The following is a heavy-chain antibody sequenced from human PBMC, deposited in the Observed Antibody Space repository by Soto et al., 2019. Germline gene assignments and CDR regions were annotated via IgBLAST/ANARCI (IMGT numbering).Heavy chain of an antibody. Sequence: ASVKVSCKASGGTFSSYAISWVRQAPGQGLEWMGGIIPIFGTANYAQKFQGRVTITADESTSTAYMELSSLRSEDTAVYYCARGRGGNSAYWLDPWGQGTLVTVSS. CDR1: GGTFSSYA. CDR3: ARGRGGNSAYWLDP. D-gene: IGHD2-21*02. CDR2: IIPIFGTA. J-gene: IGHJ5*02. V-gene: IGHV1-69*13.